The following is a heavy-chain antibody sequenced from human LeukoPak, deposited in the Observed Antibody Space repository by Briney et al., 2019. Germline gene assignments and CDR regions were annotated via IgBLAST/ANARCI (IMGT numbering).Heavy chain of an antibody. Sequence: PSETLSLTCAVYGGSFSGYYWSWIRQPPGKGLEWIGEINHSGSTNYNPSLKSRVTISVDTSKNQFSLNLSSVTAADTAVYYCARVPSGSYDYWGQGTLVTVSS. J-gene: IGHJ4*02. D-gene: IGHD1-26*01. V-gene: IGHV4-34*01. CDR3: ARVPSGSYDY. CDR1: GGSFSGYY. CDR2: INHSGST.